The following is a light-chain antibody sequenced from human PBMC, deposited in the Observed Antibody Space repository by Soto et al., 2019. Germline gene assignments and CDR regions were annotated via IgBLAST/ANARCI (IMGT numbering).Light chain of an antibody. V-gene: IGKV1-27*01. CDR3: QQTRSYPST. Sequence: DIQMTQSPSSLSASVGDRVTITCRASQGISTFLAWYQQKPGKVPKLLIYGSSTLQSGVPSRFSGSGSGTDFTLTISSLQPEDVATYYCQQTRSYPSTFGGGTKVDIK. CDR2: GSS. J-gene: IGKJ4*01. CDR1: QGISTF.